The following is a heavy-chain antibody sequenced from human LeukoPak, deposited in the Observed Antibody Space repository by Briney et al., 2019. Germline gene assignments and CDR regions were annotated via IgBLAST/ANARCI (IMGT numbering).Heavy chain of an antibody. V-gene: IGHV4-59*01. Sequence: SETLCLTCTVSGGSISSYYWSWIRQPPGKGLEWIGYIYYRGRTNYNPSLKSRVTISVDTSKNQFSLKLSSVTAADTAVYYCARRSGPGAFDIWGQGTMVTVSS. CDR2: IYYRGRT. J-gene: IGHJ3*02. CDR3: ARRSGPGAFDI. CDR1: GGSISSYY.